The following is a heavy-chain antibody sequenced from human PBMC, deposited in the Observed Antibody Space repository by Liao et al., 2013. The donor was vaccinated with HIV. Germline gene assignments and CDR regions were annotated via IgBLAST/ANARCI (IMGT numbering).Heavy chain of an antibody. Sequence: QLQESGPGLVKPSETLSLICAVYGGSFSGYQWTWIRQTPGKGLEWIGEINHSRTTHYNPSLKSRLTMSVDTSKNQFSVKLRSVTAADTAVYYCARRDGYTYLIWGQGNLVTVSS. CDR1: GGSFSGYQ. D-gene: IGHD1-1*01. J-gene: IGHJ4*02. CDR2: INHSRTT. CDR3: ARRDGYTYLI. V-gene: IGHV4-34*10.